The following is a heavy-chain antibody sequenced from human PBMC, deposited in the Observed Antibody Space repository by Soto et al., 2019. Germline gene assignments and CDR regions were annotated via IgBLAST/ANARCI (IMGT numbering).Heavy chain of an antibody. Sequence: EVQLVESGGGLVQPGGSLRLSCAASGFTFSDYWMGWVRQAPGKGLEWVATIMKDGGVKKYVDSVKGRFTISRDNAKNSLFLQMNSLRAEATAVYYCARDSDYYKADYWGQGTLVTVSS. D-gene: IGHD2-21*02. J-gene: IGHJ4*02. CDR2: IMKDGGVK. V-gene: IGHV3-7*01. CDR1: GFTFSDYW. CDR3: ARDSDYYKADY.